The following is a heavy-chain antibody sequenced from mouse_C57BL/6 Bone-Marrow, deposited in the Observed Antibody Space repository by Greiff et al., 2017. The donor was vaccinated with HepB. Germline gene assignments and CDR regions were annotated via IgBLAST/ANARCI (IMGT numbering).Heavy chain of an antibody. CDR1: GYSFTGYY. V-gene: IGHV1-42*01. CDR3: ARHYSNDEGWFAY. CDR2: INPSTGGT. D-gene: IGHD2-12*01. Sequence: VQLQQSGPELVKPGASVQISCKASGYSFTGYYMNWVKQSPEKSLEWIGEINPSTGGTTYNQKFKAKATLTVDKSSSTAYMQLKSLTSEDSAVYYCARHYSNDEGWFAYWGQGTLVTVSA. J-gene: IGHJ3*01.